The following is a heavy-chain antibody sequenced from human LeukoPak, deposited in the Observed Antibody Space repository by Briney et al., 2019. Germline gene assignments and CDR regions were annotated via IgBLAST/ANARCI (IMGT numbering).Heavy chain of an antibody. CDR1: GYTFSRYA. Sequence: RASVKVSCKASGYTFSRYAMTWVRQAPGQGLEWMAWINTNTANPTFAQDFRGRFVFSLDTSASTAYLQISDLKTEDTAVYYCARDFTPRGALYFDYWGQGTLVTVSS. J-gene: IGHJ4*02. D-gene: IGHD3-16*01. CDR3: ARDFTPRGALYFDY. V-gene: IGHV7-4-1*02. CDR2: INTNTANP.